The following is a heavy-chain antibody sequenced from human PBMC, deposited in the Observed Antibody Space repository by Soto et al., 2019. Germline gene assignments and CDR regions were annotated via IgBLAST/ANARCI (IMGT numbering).Heavy chain of an antibody. V-gene: IGHV4-30-2*01. D-gene: IGHD3-22*01. CDR1: GGSISGGGYS. CDR3: ARVRYDSSGYSLYFDY. J-gene: IGHJ4*02. Sequence: PSETLSLTXAVSGGSISGGGYSWIWIRQPPGKGLECIGYINHSGSTYYNPSLKSRVTISLDRSKNQFSLKLSSVTAADTAVYYCARVRYDSSGYSLYFDYWGQGTLVTVSS. CDR2: INHSGST.